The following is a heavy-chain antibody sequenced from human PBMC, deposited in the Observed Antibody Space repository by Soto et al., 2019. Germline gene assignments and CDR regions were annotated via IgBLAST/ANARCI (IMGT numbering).Heavy chain of an antibody. D-gene: IGHD6-13*01. CDR2: VYNSGST. V-gene: IGHV4-59*01. CDR1: GGSISSNY. Sequence: SETLSLTCTVSGGSISSNYWTWIRQPPGKGLEWIGYVYNSGSTNYNPSLKSRVTISGDTSKSQFSLKVNSMTAADTAVYYCARYRREAVAGYTLDNWGQGILVTVSS. J-gene: IGHJ4*02. CDR3: ARYRREAVAGYTLDN.